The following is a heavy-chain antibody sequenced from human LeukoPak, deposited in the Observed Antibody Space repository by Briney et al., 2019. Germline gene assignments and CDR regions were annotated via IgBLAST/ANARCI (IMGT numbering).Heavy chain of an antibody. D-gene: IGHD3-9*01. Sequence: PSETLSLTCTVSGGSISSGGYYWSWIRQHPGKGLEWIGYIYSSGTTYYNPSLESRIIISSDTSKNQVSLNLNSVTAADTAVYYCARGSLDYWFDPWGQGTLVTVSS. CDR2: IYSSGTT. CDR1: GGSISSGGYY. J-gene: IGHJ5*02. CDR3: ARGSLDYWFDP. V-gene: IGHV4-31*03.